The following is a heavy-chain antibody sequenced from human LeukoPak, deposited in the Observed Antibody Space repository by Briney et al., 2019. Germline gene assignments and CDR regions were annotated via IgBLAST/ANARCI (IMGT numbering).Heavy chain of an antibody. J-gene: IGHJ4*02. V-gene: IGHV1-8*03. CDR2: MNPNSGNT. CDR3: ARGLLRTKWLLCY. Sequence: GASVKVSCKASGYTFISYDINWVRQATGQGLEWMGWMNPNSGNTGYAQKFQGRVTITRNTSISTAYMELSSLRSEDTAVYYCARGLLRTKWLLCYWGQGTLVTVSS. D-gene: IGHD3-22*01. CDR1: GYTFISYD.